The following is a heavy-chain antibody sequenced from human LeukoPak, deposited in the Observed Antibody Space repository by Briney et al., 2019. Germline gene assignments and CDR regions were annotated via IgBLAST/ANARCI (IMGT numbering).Heavy chain of an antibody. CDR1: RFTFSNSY. Sequence: PGGSLRLSCAATRFTFSNSYMSWVRQAPGKGLEWVSLIYPSGNKYYADSVKGRFTISRDNSKNTLFLQMNSLRVEDTAIYYCARTFVSGNGYKVGYFDYWGQGTLVTVSS. V-gene: IGHV3-53*01. CDR2: IYPSGNK. CDR3: ARTFVSGNGYKVGYFDY. J-gene: IGHJ4*03. D-gene: IGHD5-24*01.